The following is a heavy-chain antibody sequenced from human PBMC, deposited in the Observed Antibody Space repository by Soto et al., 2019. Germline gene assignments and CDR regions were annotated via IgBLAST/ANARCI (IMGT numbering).Heavy chain of an antibody. D-gene: IGHD3-3*01. CDR2: IGTAGDT. J-gene: IGHJ6*02. CDR3: ARSGLDDFWNGYPPHLEV. Sequence: EVQLVESGGGLVQPGGSLRRSCAASGFTFSSYDMHWVRQSTGKGLEWVSAIGTAGDTYYPGSVKGRFTISRENAKNSLYLQMTSLTAEYTAVYYCARSGLDDFWNGYPPHLEVWGQGTTVTVSS. CDR1: GFTFSSYD. V-gene: IGHV3-13*01.